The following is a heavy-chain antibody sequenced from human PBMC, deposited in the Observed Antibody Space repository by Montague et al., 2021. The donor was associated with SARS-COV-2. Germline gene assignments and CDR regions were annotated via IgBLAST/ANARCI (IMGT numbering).Heavy chain of an antibody. D-gene: IGHD5-24*01. CDR3: VRIKDNI. CDR1: GYTVSNHW. CDR2: INPSDSYT. V-gene: IGHV5-51*01. Sequence: QSGAEVKKPGESLKISCKGSGYTVSNHWIDWVRQMPGKGLEWVGGINPSDSYTAYSPSFQGHVTISVDKSISTAYLQWSSLEASDIAIYYCVRIKDNIWGQGTTVIVSS. J-gene: IGHJ6*02.